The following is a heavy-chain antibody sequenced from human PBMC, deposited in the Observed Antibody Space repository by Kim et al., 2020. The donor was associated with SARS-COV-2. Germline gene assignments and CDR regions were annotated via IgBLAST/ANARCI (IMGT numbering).Heavy chain of an antibody. D-gene: IGHD6-6*01. CDR3: ARVSAARYYFDY. CDR2: INHSGST. V-gene: IGHV4-34*01. CDR1: GGSFSGYY. J-gene: IGHJ4*02. Sequence: SETLSLTCAVYGGSFSGYYWSWIRQPPGKGLEWIGEINHSGSTNYNPSLKSRVTISVDTSKNQFSLKLSSVTAADTAVYYCARVSAARYYFDYWGQGTLV.